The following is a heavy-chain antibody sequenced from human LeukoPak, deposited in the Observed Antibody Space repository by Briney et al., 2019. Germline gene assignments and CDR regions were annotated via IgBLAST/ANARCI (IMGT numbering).Heavy chain of an antibody. Sequence: ASVKVSCKASGYTFTGYYMHWVRQAPGQGLEWMGWINPNSGGTNYAQKFQGWVTMTRDTSISTAYMELSRLRSDDTAVYYCARDSRGLWFGESYYYYYYGMDVWGQGTTVTVSS. CDR1: GYTFTGYY. V-gene: IGHV1-2*04. D-gene: IGHD3-10*01. J-gene: IGHJ6*02. CDR3: ARDSRGLWFGESYYYYYYGMDV. CDR2: INPNSGGT.